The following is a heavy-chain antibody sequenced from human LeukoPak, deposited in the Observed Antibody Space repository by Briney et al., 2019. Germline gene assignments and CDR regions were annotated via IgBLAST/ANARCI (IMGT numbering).Heavy chain of an antibody. D-gene: IGHD6-13*01. CDR2: IRYDGSNK. CDR3: AKVGSTHLYMDV. V-gene: IGHV3-30*02. Sequence: GGSLRLSCAASGFTFSSYGMHWVRQAPGKGLEWVAFIRYDGSNKYYADSVKGRFTISRDNSKNTLYLQMNSLRAEDTAVYYCAKVGSTHLYMDVWGKGTTVTISS. CDR1: GFTFSSYG. J-gene: IGHJ6*03.